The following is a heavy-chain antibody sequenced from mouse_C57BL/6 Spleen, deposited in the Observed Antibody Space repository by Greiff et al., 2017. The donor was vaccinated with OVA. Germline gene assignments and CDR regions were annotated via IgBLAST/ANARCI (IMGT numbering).Heavy chain of an antibody. V-gene: IGHV1-61*01. CDR3: ARTGNYYYGSSYGLGY. CDR2: IYPSDSEP. D-gene: IGHD1-1*01. Sequence: QVQLQQPGAELVRPGSSVKLSCKASGYTFTSYWMDWVKQRPGQGLEWIGNIYPSDSEPHYNQKFKDKATLTVDKSSSTAYMQLSSLTSEDSAVYYCARTGNYYYGSSYGLGYWGQGTTLTVSS. CDR1: GYTFTSYW. J-gene: IGHJ2*01.